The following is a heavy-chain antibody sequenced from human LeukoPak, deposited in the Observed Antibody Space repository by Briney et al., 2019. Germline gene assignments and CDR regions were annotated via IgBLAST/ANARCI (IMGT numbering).Heavy chain of an antibody. D-gene: IGHD2-21*02. V-gene: IGHV4-34*01. J-gene: IGHJ5*02. CDR1: GGSFSGYY. CDR2: INHSGST. Sequence: PSETLSLTCAVYGGSFSGYYWSWIRQPPGQGLEWIGEINHSGSTNYNPSLKSRVTISVDTSKNQFSLKLSSVTAADTAVYYCARLVVVTAIPPPNWLDPWGQGTLVTVSS. CDR3: ARLVVVTAIPPPNWLDP.